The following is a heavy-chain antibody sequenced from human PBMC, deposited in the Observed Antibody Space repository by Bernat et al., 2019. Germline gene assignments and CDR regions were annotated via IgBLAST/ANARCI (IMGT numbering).Heavy chain of an antibody. Sequence: QVQLQESGPGLVKPSGTLSLTCAVSGCSISSINWWRWVRQSPGKGLEWIGEIYHSGSTNYNPSLKSRVTISVDTSKNQFSLRLGSVTVADTALYYCTRHAAGGYYSDFWGQGSLVTGSS. CDR2: IYHSGST. V-gene: IGHV4-4*02. CDR3: TRHAAGGYYSDF. CDR1: GCSISSINW. D-gene: IGHD6-25*01. J-gene: IGHJ4*02.